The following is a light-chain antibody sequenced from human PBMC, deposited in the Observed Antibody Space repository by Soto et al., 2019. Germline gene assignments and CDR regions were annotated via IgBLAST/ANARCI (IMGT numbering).Light chain of an antibody. V-gene: IGLV1-36*01. Sequence: QSVLTQPPSVSDAPRQRVTISCSGSSSNIGNNAVNWYQQLPGKAPKLLIYYDDLLPSGVSERFSGSKSGTSASLAISGLQSEDEADYYCAAWDDSLNALVFGGGTKLTVL. CDR2: YDD. CDR3: AAWDDSLNALV. CDR1: SSNIGNNA. J-gene: IGLJ3*02.